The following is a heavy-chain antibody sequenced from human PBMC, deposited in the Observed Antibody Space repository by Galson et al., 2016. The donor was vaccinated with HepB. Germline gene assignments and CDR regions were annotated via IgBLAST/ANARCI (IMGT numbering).Heavy chain of an antibody. D-gene: IGHD3-22*01. Sequence: QSGAEVKKPGESLRISCQNSGYSFTNYWINWVRQMPGKGLEWMGKIDPIDSDTSYSPSFQGHVTISGDKSISTVYLQWGSLKASDTAIYCCAYEDLSNPPHWDQGTLVTVSS. V-gene: IGHV5-10-1*01. CDR1: GYSFTNYW. CDR2: IDPIDSDT. J-gene: IGHJ4*02. CDR3: AYEDLSNPPH.